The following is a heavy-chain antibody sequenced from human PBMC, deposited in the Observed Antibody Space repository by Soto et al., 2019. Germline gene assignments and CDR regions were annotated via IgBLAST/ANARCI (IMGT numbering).Heavy chain of an antibody. V-gene: IGHV3-64D*06. D-gene: IGHD2-15*01. CDR1: GFTFSNYA. J-gene: IGHJ4*01. CDR3: VKANQLLRYYFEF. CDR2: ITSDGDST. Sequence: PGGSLRLSCSVSGFTFSNYAMHWVRQAPGKGLEYVSGITSDGDSTWHADSVKDRFTISGDNSKNTLFLQMSSLRVEDTAIYFCVKANQLLRYYFEFWGPGTLVTVSS.